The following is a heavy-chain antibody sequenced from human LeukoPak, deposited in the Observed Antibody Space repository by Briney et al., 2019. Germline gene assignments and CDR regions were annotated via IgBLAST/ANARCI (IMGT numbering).Heavy chain of an antibody. Sequence: KSSETLSLTCTVSGGSISSYYWSWIRQPAGKGLDWIGRIYTSGVTHYNPSLDSRVTMSVDTSKNQFSLKLSSVTAADTAVYYCAREPLPPDAFDIWGQGTMVTVSS. V-gene: IGHV4-4*07. J-gene: IGHJ3*02. CDR1: GGSISSYY. D-gene: IGHD2-15*01. CDR3: AREPLPPDAFDI. CDR2: IYTSGVT.